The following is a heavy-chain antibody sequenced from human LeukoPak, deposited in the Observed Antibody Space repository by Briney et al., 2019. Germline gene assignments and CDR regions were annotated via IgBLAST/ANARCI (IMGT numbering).Heavy chain of an antibody. V-gene: IGHV6-1*01. CDR3: ARARNCDYYYSYTDV. CDR2: TYYRSKWYN. CDR1: GASVASNSAA. J-gene: IGHJ6*03. Sequence: SKTCSLTCAISGASVASNSAAWNWIRQSPSRGLEWLGRTYYRSKWYNHYAGSVKRRITINPDTSKNQISVPLESVTAEYPAGYYCARARNCDYYYSYTDVWGKGTTVTLSS. D-gene: IGHD1-7*01.